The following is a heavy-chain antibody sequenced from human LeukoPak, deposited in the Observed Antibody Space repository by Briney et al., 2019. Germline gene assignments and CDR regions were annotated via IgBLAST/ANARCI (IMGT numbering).Heavy chain of an antibody. J-gene: IGHJ3*02. CDR1: GGSISSYY. V-gene: IGHV4-59*01. D-gene: IGHD4-23*01. CDR2: IYYSGST. Sequence: SETLSLTCTVSGGSISSYYWSWIRQPPGKGLEWIGYIYYSGSTNCNPSVKSRVAMSVDTSKKQFSLNLSSLTAADTAVYYCARGGTAVIAPYAFDIWGQGTMVTVSS. CDR3: ARGGTAVIAPYAFDI.